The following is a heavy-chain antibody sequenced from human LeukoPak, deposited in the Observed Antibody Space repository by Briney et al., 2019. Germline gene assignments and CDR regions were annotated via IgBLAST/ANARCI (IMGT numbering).Heavy chain of an antibody. J-gene: IGHJ4*02. Sequence: GGSLRLSCAASGFTFSDYYMSWIRQAPGKGLEWVSYISSSGSTIYYADSVKGRFTISRDNAKNSLYLQMNSLRAEDTAVYYCARATITTIVVVTDFDYWGQGTLVTVSS. CDR2: ISSSGSTI. CDR3: ARATITTIVVVTDFDY. CDR1: GFTFSDYY. V-gene: IGHV3-11*01. D-gene: IGHD3-22*01.